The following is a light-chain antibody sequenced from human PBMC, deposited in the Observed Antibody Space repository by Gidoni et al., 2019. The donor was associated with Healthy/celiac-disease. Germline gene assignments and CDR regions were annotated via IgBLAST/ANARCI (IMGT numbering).Light chain of an antibody. J-gene: IGKJ4*01. CDR2: DAS. CDR1: QDISNN. CDR3: QQYDNLPST. Sequence: DMQMTQSPSSLSASVGDRVTITCQASQDISNNLNWYQQKPGKAPTLLIYDASNLETGVPSRFSGSGSGTTVTFLISSLQPEDIATYYCQQYDNLPSTFGGGTKVEIK. V-gene: IGKV1-33*01.